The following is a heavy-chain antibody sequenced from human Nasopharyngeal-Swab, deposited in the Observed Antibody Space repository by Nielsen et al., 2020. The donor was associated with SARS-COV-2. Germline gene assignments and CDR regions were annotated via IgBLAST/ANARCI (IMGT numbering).Heavy chain of an antibody. Sequence: ASVKVSCKASGYTFTSYGISWVRQAPGQGLEWMGWISAYNGNTNYAQKFQGRVTMTRDTSTSTVYMELSSLRSEDTAVYYCARDSSIAARFDYWGQGTLVTVSS. CDR3: ARDSSIAARFDY. D-gene: IGHD6-6*01. CDR1: GYTFTSYG. CDR2: ISAYNGNT. J-gene: IGHJ4*02. V-gene: IGHV1-18*01.